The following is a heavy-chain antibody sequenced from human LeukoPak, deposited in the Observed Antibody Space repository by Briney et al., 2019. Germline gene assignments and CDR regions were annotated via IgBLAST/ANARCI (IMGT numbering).Heavy chain of an antibody. J-gene: IGHJ6*02. D-gene: IGHD3-10*01. Sequence: GGSLRLSRVASGFSFSSYDTQWVRQVKGKGLEWVSAIGRAGDTHYPDSVKGRFTISRENAKNSVYLQMNSLRDGDTGVYYCARGPSGHGLDVWGQGTTVTVSS. V-gene: IGHV3-13*04. CDR3: ARGPSGHGLDV. CDR1: GFSFSSYD. CDR2: IGRAGDT.